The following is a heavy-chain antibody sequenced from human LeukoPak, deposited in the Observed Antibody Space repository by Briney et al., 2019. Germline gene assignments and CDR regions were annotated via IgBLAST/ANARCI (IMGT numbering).Heavy chain of an antibody. V-gene: IGHV3-74*01. Sequence: GGSLRLSCAASRFTGPPFSSHWMHWVRQAPGKGLMWVAHINGDGTMTTYADSVEGRFTISRDNAKNTLFLQMDSLRVEDTAVYYCATDNWYVMNLWGQGTTVTVSS. D-gene: IGHD1-20*01. CDR2: INGDGTMT. CDR1: RFTGPPFSSHW. J-gene: IGHJ6*02. CDR3: ATDNWYVMNL.